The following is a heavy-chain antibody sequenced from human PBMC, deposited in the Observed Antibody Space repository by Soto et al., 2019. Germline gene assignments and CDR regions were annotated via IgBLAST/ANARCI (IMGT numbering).Heavy chain of an antibody. D-gene: IGHD3-10*01. CDR2: ISGSGGST. V-gene: IGHV3-23*01. CDR1: GFTFSSYA. CDR3: VSTPAVYGSGKNYYYGMDV. Sequence: GGSLRLSCAASGFTFSSYAMSWVRQAPGKGLEWVSAISGSGGSTYYADSVKGRFTISRDNSKNTLYLQMNSLRAEDTAVYYCVSTPAVYGSGKNYYYGMDVWGQGTTVTVSS. J-gene: IGHJ6*02.